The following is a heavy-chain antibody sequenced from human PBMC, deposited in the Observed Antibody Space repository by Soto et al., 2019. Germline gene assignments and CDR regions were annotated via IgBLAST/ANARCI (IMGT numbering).Heavy chain of an antibody. Sequence: GGSLRLSCAASGFTFSSYAMSWVRQAPGKGLEWVSAISGSGGSTYYADSVKGRFTISRDNSKNTLYLQMNSLRAEDTAVYYCAKGVPGIAVAGTAYFQHWGQGTLVTVSS. CDR2: ISGSGGST. J-gene: IGHJ1*01. D-gene: IGHD6-19*01. CDR1: GFTFSSYA. V-gene: IGHV3-23*01. CDR3: AKGVPGIAVAGTAYFQH.